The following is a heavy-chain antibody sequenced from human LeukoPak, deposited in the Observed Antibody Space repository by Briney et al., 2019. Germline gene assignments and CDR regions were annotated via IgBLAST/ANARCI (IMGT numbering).Heavy chain of an antibody. Sequence: GGTLRLSCAASGFTFSSYGMSWVRQAPGKGLEWVSAISGSGGSTYYADSVKGRFTISRDNSKNTLYLQMNSLRAEDTAVYYCAKGIYTWSGYDSYYFDYWGQGTLVTVSS. D-gene: IGHD5-12*01. CDR3: AKGIYTWSGYDSYYFDY. V-gene: IGHV3-23*01. CDR1: GFTFSSYG. J-gene: IGHJ4*02. CDR2: ISGSGGST.